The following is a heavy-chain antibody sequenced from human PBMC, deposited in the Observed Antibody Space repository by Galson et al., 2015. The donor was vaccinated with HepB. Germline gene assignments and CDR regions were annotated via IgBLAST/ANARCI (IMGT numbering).Heavy chain of an antibody. D-gene: IGHD2-15*01. J-gene: IGHJ6*02. CDR2: ISGSGGST. Sequence: LRLSCAASGFTFSSYAMSWVRQAPGKGLEWVSAISGSGGSTYYADSVKGRFTIPRDNSKNTLYLQMNSLRAEDTAVYYCAKDPILGYCSGGSCYGVAKVPYGMDVWGQGTTVTVSS. V-gene: IGHV3-23*01. CDR1: GFTFSSYA. CDR3: AKDPILGYCSGGSCYGVAKVPYGMDV.